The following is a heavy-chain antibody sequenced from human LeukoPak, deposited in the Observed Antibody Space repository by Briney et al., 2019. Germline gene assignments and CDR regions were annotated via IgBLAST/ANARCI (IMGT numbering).Heavy chain of an antibody. CDR1: GFTFSSYS. V-gene: IGHV3-21*01. Sequence: GGSLRLSCAASGFTFSSYSMNWVRQAPGKGLEWVSPISTGSNYIYYADSVKGRFTISRDNAKGSLYLQMSSLRAEDTAVYYCAKNVESKTLIRRSWFDPWGQGTLVTVSS. CDR3: AKNVESKTLIRRSWFDP. J-gene: IGHJ5*02. D-gene: IGHD2-21*01. CDR2: ISTGSNYI.